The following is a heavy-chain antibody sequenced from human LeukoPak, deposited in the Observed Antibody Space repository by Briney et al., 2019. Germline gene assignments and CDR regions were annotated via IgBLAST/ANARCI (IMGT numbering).Heavy chain of an antibody. Sequence: ASVRVSCRASGYTSKTYGISWVRQAPGQGLEWMGWISAYSGDTNHAQRFQGRLTMTTERSTNSAYLELRSLRSDDTAVYYCARDAGVSFGDYLEHYFGLDVWGQGTTVIVSS. CDR3: ARDAGVSFGDYLEHYFGLDV. D-gene: IGHD4-17*01. J-gene: IGHJ6*02. V-gene: IGHV1-18*01. CDR2: ISAYSGDT. CDR1: GYTSKTYG.